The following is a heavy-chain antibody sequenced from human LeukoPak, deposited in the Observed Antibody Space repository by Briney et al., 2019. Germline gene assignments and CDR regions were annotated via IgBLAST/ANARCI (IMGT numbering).Heavy chain of an antibody. D-gene: IGHD1-26*01. Sequence: GSLKLSCAASGFTFSSYSMNWVRQAPGKGLEWVSSISSSSSYIYYADSVKGRFIISRDNAKNSLYLQMNSLRAEDTAVYYCARESGSYYPKYCFDYWGQGTLVTVSS. CDR3: ARESGSYYPKYCFDY. CDR2: ISSSSSYI. J-gene: IGHJ4*02. V-gene: IGHV3-21*01. CDR1: GFTFSSYS.